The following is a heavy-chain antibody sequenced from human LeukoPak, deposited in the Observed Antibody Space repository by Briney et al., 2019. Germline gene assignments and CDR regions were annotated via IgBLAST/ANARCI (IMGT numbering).Heavy chain of an antibody. CDR3: AKDLDSGYEWGPSSFDY. V-gene: IGHV3-23*01. CDR1: GFTFSSYS. J-gene: IGHJ4*02. CDR2: LSGSGGSI. Sequence: PGGSLRLSCAASGFTFSSYSMNWVRQAPGKGLEWVSGLSGSGGSIYYADSVKGRFTISRDNSKNTVYLQMNSLRAEDTAVYYCAKDLDSGYEWGPSSFDYWGQGTLVTVSS. D-gene: IGHD5-12*01.